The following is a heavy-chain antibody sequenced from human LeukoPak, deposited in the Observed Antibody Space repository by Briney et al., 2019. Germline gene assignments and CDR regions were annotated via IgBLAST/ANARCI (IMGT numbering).Heavy chain of an antibody. CDR2: ISGSGGST. CDR3: AKGGKIVVVPAVRYLRGDYYYMDV. J-gene: IGHJ6*03. CDR1: GFTFSSYG. D-gene: IGHD2-2*01. Sequence: GTPRLSCAASGFTFSSYGMSWVRQTPGKGLESVSAISGSGGSTYYADSVKGRFTISRDNSKNTLYLQMNSLRAEDTAVYYCAKGGKIVVVPAVRYLRGDYYYMDVWGKGTTVTISS. V-gene: IGHV3-23*01.